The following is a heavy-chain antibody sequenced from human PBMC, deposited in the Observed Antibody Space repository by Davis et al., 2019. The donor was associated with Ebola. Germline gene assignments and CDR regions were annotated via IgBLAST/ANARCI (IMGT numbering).Heavy chain of an antibody. Sequence: ESLKISCAASGFTFSSYEMNWIRQPPGKGLEWIGSIYYSGSTYYNPSLKSRVTISVDTSKNQFSLKLSSVTAADTAVYYCARLVYSSGWYGYYYYGMDVWGQGTTVTVSS. CDR3: ARLVYSSGWYGYYYYGMDV. J-gene: IGHJ6*02. D-gene: IGHD6-19*01. CDR2: IYYSGST. V-gene: IGHV4-39*01. CDR1: GFTFSSYE.